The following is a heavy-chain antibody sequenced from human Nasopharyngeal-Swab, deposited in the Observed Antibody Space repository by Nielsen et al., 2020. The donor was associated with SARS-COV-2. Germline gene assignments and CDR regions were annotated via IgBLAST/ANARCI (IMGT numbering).Heavy chain of an antibody. CDR1: GFTFTNHW. D-gene: IGHD1-26*01. CDR2: INQAGSVQ. J-gene: IGHJ4*02. Sequence: GGSLRLSCAASGFTFTNHWMSWVRQAPGTGLEWLANINQAGSVQKYVDSVKGRFFISRDNTAKTLFLQMNSLTVGDTAVYYCVRNGGALDFWGQGTMVTVSS. CDR3: VRNGGALDF. V-gene: IGHV3-7*01.